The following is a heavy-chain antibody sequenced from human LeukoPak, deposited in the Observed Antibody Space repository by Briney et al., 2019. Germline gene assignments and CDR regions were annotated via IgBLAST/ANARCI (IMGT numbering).Heavy chain of an antibody. CDR2: IYTSGNI. CDR1: GGSISSYY. V-gene: IGHV4-4*07. Sequence: SETLSLTCTVSGGSISSYYWSWIRQPAGKGLEWIGRIYTSGNINYNPSLKSRVTMSVDTSKNQFSLKLSSVTAADTAVYYCARHKYSSSPFDYWGQGTLVTVSS. CDR3: ARHKYSSSPFDY. J-gene: IGHJ4*02. D-gene: IGHD6-6*01.